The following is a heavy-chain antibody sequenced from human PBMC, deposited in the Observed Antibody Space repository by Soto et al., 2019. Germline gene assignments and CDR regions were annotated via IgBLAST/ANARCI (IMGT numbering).Heavy chain of an antibody. CDR1: GFTFSSYA. CDR2: ISYDGSNK. D-gene: IGHD5-12*01. CDR3: ARYIVATALDY. Sequence: GSLRLSCAASGFTFSSYAMHFFRQAPGKGLEWVAVISYDGSNKYYADSVKGRFTISRDNSKNTLYLQMNSLRAEDTAVYYCARYIVATALDYWGQGTLVTVSS. J-gene: IGHJ4*02. V-gene: IGHV3-30-3*01.